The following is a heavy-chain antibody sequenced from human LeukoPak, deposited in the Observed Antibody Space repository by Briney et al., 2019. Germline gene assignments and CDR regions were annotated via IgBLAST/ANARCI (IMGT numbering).Heavy chain of an antibody. CDR3: AKDGGAPDIVVVVAPNWFDP. D-gene: IGHD2-15*01. V-gene: IGHV3-23*01. J-gene: IGHJ5*02. CDR2: ISGSGGST. CDR1: GFTFSSYA. Sequence: GGSLRLSCAASGFTFSSYAMSWVRQAPGKGLEWVSAISGSGGSTYYADSVKGRFTISRDNSKNTLYLQMNSLRAEDTAVYYCAKDGGAPDIVVVVAPNWFDPWGQGTLVTVSS.